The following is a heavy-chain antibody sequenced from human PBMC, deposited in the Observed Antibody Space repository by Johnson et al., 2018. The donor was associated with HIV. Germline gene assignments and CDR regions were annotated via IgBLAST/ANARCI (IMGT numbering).Heavy chain of an antibody. CDR2: IWYDGSNK. Sequence: VQLVESGGGVVQPGRSLRLSCAASGFTFSSYGMHWVRQAPGKGLEWVAVIWYDGSNKYYADSVKGRFTISRDNSKNTLYLQMNSLRAEDTAVYYCAKGPNLDPLPFDIWGQGTMVTVSS. CDR3: AKGPNLDPLPFDI. D-gene: IGHD1-14*01. V-gene: IGHV3-33*06. J-gene: IGHJ3*02. CDR1: GFTFSSYG.